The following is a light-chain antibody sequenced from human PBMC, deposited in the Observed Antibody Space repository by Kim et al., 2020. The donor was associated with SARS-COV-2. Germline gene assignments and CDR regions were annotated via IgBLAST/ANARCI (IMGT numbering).Light chain of an antibody. CDR1: QTIDDY. J-gene: IGKJ2*01. CDR2: AAS. Sequence: SAFVGDRVTITCRASQTIDDYLNWYQQKPGRAPKLLIYAASSLQGGVPSRFSGSGSGTEFTLTISSLQPEDSATYYCQQSDSTPHTFGQGTKLEI. CDR3: QQSDSTPHT. V-gene: IGKV1-39*01.